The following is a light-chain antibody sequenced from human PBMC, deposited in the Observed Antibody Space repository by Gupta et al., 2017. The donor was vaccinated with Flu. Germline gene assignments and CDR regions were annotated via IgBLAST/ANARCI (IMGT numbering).Light chain of an antibody. CDR1: TSDVGFYNY. V-gene: IGLV2-14*01. CDR2: EVR. Sequence: QSALTQPASVSGSPGQSITISCTGSTSDVGFYNYVPWYQHQPGKAPKLMLYEVRNRPSGISNRFSGSKSGNTASLTISGLQPEDDADYYCSSYTINSTLVFGTGTKVTVL. CDR3: SSYTINSTLV. J-gene: IGLJ1*01.